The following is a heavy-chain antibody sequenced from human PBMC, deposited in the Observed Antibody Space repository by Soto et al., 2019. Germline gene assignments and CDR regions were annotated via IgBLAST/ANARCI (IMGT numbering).Heavy chain of an antibody. CDR1: GGTFSSYA. V-gene: IGHV1-69*13. D-gene: IGHD6-19*01. J-gene: IGHJ6*02. CDR3: ARVAVAGTGGYYYGMEV. CDR2: IIPIFGTA. Sequence: SVKVSCKASGGTFSSYAISWVRQAPGQGLEWMGGIIPIFGTANYAQKFQGRVTITADESTSTAYMELSSLRSEDTAVYYCARVAVAGTGGYYYGMEVWGQGTTVTVSS.